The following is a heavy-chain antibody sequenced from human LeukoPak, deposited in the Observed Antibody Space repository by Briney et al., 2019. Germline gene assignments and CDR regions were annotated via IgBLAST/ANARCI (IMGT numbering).Heavy chain of an antibody. CDR1: GYTFTGYY. J-gene: IGHJ5*02. CDR3: ARDYYPYWTNGVCYGKNWFDP. V-gene: IGHV1-2*02. CDR2: INPNSCGT. Sequence: ASVKVSCKASGYTFTGYYMHWVRQAPGQGLEWMGWINPNSCGTNYAQKFQGRVTMTRDTSISTAYLELSRLRSDDTAVYYCARDYYPYWTNGVCYGKNWFDPWGQGTLVTVSS. D-gene: IGHD2-8*01.